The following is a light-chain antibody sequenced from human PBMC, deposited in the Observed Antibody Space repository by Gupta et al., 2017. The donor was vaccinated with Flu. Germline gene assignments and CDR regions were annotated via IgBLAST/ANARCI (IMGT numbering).Light chain of an antibody. CDR2: GAS. Sequence: EIVLTQSPGTLSLSPGERATLSCRASQSVSNSYLAWYQQKPGQAPRLLIYGASNRATGIPDRFSGSGSGTXFTLTIXRLEPEDIAVYYSQQYGSSPLTFGXGTKVEIK. CDR1: QSVSNSY. CDR3: QQYGSSPLT. J-gene: IGKJ1*01. V-gene: IGKV3-20*01.